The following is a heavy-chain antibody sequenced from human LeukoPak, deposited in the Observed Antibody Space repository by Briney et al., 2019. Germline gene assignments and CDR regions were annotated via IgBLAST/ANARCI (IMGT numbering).Heavy chain of an antibody. Sequence: SETLSLTCSVSGGSVSNYYWSWIRQPPGKGLEWLGYVYYTGSTNYNPSLKSRVTMFEDKSKNQFSLRLYSVTVADTAVYYCARHFAYSSSSYFDYWGQGSLVTVSS. V-gene: IGHV4-59*08. J-gene: IGHJ4*02. CDR2: VYYTGST. CDR1: GGSVSNYY. CDR3: ARHFAYSSSSYFDY. D-gene: IGHD6-6*01.